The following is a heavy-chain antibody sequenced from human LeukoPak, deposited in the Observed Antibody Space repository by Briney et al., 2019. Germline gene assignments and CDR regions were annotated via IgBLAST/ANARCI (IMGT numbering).Heavy chain of an antibody. Sequence: ASVKVSCKASGYTFTGYYMHWVRQAPGQGLEWMGWINPNSGGTNYAQKFQGRVTMTRDTSISTAYMELSRLRSDDTAVYYCARGYYYGSGRNWFDPWGQGTLVTVSS. CDR2: INPNSGGT. V-gene: IGHV1-2*02. CDR1: GYTFTGYY. CDR3: ARGYYYGSGRNWFDP. J-gene: IGHJ5*02. D-gene: IGHD3-10*01.